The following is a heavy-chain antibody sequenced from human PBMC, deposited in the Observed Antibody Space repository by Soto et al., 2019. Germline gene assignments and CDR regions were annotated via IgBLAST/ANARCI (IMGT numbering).Heavy chain of an antibody. V-gene: IGHV1-69*13. Sequence: ASVKVSCKASGGTFSSYAISWVRQAPGQGLEWMGGIIPIFGTANYAQKFQGRVTITADESTSTAYMELSSLRSEDTAVYYCARAWVRPLWKFRYHCDVRAFWARGTTVPGSS. J-gene: IGHJ6*01. CDR1: GGTFSSYA. CDR2: IIPIFGTA. CDR3: ARAWVRPLWKFRYHCDVRAF. D-gene: IGHD3-10*01.